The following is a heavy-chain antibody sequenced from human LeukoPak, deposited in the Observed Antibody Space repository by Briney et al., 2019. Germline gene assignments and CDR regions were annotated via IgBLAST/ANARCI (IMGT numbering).Heavy chain of an antibody. CDR3: ARDGHGYSGYDFRYFDY. CDR2: IIPIFDTA. CDR1: GGTFRSYA. V-gene: IGHV1-69*06. D-gene: IGHD5-12*01. J-gene: IGHJ4*02. Sequence: GASVKVSCKASGGTFRSYAINWVRQASGQGLEWMGGIIPIFDTANNAQKFRGRVTITADKSTSTAYMELSSLTSEDTAVYYCARDGHGYSGYDFRYFDYWGQGTLVTVSS.